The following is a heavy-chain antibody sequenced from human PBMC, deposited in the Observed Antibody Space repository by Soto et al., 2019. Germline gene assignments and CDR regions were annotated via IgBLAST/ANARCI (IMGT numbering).Heavy chain of an antibody. D-gene: IGHD6-25*01. CDR2: IIPIFGTA. CDR1: GGTFSSYA. Sequence: SVKVSCKASGGTFSSYAISWVRQAPGQGLEWMGGIIPIFGTANYAQKFQGRVTITADESTSTAYMELSSLRSEDTAVCYCARDRVAAPSRYYYYGMDVWGQGTTVTVSS. V-gene: IGHV1-69*13. CDR3: ARDRVAAPSRYYYYGMDV. J-gene: IGHJ6*02.